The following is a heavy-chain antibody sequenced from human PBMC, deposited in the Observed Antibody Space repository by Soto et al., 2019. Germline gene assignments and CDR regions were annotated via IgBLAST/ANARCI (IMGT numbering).Heavy chain of an antibody. Sequence: PSETLSLACTVSGGSISSGGYYWSWIHQHPGKGLEWIGYIYYSGSTYYNPSLKSRVTISVDTSKNQFSLKLSSVTAADTAVYYCAREGLELGYYYYHYGMDVWGQGTTVTVSS. CDR2: IYYSGST. CDR1: GGSISSGGYY. D-gene: IGHD1-7*01. V-gene: IGHV4-31*03. J-gene: IGHJ6*02. CDR3: AREGLELGYYYYHYGMDV.